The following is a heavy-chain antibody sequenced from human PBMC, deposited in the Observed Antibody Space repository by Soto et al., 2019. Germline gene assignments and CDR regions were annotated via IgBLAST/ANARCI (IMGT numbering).Heavy chain of an antibody. V-gene: IGHV1-69*02. D-gene: IGHD3-10*01. CDR1: GGTFSSYT. Sequence: QVQLVQSGAEVKKPGSSVKVSCKASGGTFSSYTISWVRQAPGQGLEWMGRIIPILGIANYAQKFQGRVTITADKSTSTAYMELSSLRSEDTAVYYCARVATYYYGSGRYPAHLDYWGQGTLVTVSS. J-gene: IGHJ4*02. CDR3: ARVATYYYGSGRYPAHLDY. CDR2: IIPILGIA.